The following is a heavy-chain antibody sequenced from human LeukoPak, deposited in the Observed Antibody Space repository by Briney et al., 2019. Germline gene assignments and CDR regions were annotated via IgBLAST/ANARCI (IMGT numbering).Heavy chain of an antibody. D-gene: IGHD3-10*01. V-gene: IGHV1-2*02. CDR3: ARGLSGFGELSN. CDR1: GYTFTGYY. Sequence: ASVKVSCKASGYTFTGYYMHWVRQAPGQGLEWMGWINPNSGGTKYAQKFQGRVTMTRNTSISTAYMELSSLRPEDTAVYYCARGLSGFGELSNWGQGTLVTVSS. CDR2: INPNSGGT. J-gene: IGHJ4*02.